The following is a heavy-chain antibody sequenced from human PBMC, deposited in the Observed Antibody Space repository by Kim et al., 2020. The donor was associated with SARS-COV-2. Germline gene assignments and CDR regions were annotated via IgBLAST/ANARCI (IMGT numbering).Heavy chain of an antibody. CDR2: ISAYNGNT. Sequence: ASVKVSCKASGYTFTSYGISWVRQAPGQGLEWMGWISAYNGNTNYAQKLQGRVTMTTDTSTSTAYMELRSLRSDDTAVYYCARGRYVLLWFGESINWFDPWGQGTLVTVSS. D-gene: IGHD3-10*01. CDR1: GYTFTSYG. CDR3: ARGRYVLLWFGESINWFDP. V-gene: IGHV1-18*04. J-gene: IGHJ5*02.